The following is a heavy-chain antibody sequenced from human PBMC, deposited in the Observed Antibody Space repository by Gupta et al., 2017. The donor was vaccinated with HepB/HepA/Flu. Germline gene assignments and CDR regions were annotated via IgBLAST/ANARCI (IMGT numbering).Heavy chain of an antibody. CDR1: GFTFSSYA. CDR3: AKAGLYCSSTSCYSSGNYFDY. J-gene: IGHJ4*02. CDR2: ISGSGGST. D-gene: IGHD2-2*01. V-gene: IGHV3-23*01. Sequence: EVQLLESGGGLVQPGGSLRLSCAASGFTFSSYAMSWVRQAPGKGLEGVSAISGSGGSTYYADSVKGRFTISRDNSKNTLYLQMNSLRAEDTAVYYCAKAGLYCSSTSCYSSGNYFDYWGQGTLVTVSS.